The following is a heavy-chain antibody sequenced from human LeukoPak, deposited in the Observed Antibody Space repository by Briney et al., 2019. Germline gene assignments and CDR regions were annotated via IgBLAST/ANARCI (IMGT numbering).Heavy chain of an antibody. CDR3: ARGFSSGWYLGEFDY. Sequence: ASVKVSCKASGYPFTSYVIHWVRQAPGQKIEWMGWINTDNGNTKYSQEFQARVTITRDASASTVYMELSSLRSEDMAVYYCARGFSSGWYLGEFDYWGQGTLVTVSS. D-gene: IGHD6-19*01. V-gene: IGHV1-3*03. CDR1: GYPFTSYV. J-gene: IGHJ4*02. CDR2: INTDNGNT.